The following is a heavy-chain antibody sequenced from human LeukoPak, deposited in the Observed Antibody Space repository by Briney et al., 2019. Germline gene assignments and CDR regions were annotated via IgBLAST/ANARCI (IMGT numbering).Heavy chain of an antibody. J-gene: IGHJ4*02. Sequence: PGGSLRLSCAASGFTFSSYAMSWVRQAPGKGLEWVSAISGSGGSTYYADSVKGRSTISRDNSKNTLYLQMNSLRAEDTAVYYCAKDVSKQWLVRVDYWGQGTLVTVSS. CDR3: AKDVSKQWLVRVDY. D-gene: IGHD6-19*01. CDR2: ISGSGGST. V-gene: IGHV3-23*01. CDR1: GFTFSSYA.